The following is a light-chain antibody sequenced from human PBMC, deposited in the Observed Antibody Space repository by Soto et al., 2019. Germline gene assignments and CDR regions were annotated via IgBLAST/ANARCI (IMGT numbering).Light chain of an antibody. CDR3: RQYGSSPYT. CDR1: QSVSSSY. Sequence: EIVLTQSPGTLSLSPGERATLSCRASQSVSSSYLAWYQQKPGQAPRLLIYGASSRATGIPDRFSGSGSGTDFTLTISRLEPEDFAVYYCRQYGSSPYTFCQGTKLEIK. J-gene: IGKJ2*01. CDR2: GAS. V-gene: IGKV3-20*01.